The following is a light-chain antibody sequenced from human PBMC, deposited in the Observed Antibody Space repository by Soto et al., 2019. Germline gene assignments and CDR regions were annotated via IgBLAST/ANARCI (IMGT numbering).Light chain of an antibody. Sequence: QSVLTQPPSASGSPGQSVTISCTGTSSDVGGYDYVSCYQQHPGEAPKLIIYEVDKRPSGVPDRFSGSKSGNTASLTVSGLQAEDEADYYCSSYAGSNTPLYVFGTGTKVTVL. CDR1: SSDVGGYDY. V-gene: IGLV2-8*01. CDR2: EVD. CDR3: SSYAGSNTPLYV. J-gene: IGLJ1*01.